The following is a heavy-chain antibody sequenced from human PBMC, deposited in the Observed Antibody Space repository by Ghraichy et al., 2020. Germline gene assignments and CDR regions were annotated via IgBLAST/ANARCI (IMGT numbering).Heavy chain of an antibody. CDR3: ARDEGYFRY. V-gene: IGHV3-9*01. Sequence: GGSLRLSCAASGFTFDDYAMHWVRQAPGKGLEWVAGISWNSGKIGYADSVKGRFTISRDNAKNSLYLQVNSLRAEDTALYHCARDEGYFRYWGQGTLVTVSS. J-gene: IGHJ1*01. CDR1: GFTFDDYA. CDR2: ISWNSGKI.